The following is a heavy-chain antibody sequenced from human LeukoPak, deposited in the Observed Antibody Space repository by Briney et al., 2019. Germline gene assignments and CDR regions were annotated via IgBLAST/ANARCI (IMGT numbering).Heavy chain of an antibody. D-gene: IGHD4-17*01. V-gene: IGHV1-46*01. J-gene: IGHJ6*03. CDR3: ARDPYGDWSYMDV. CDR2: INPSGGST. Sequence: EASVKVSCKTSGYTFTNYHIHWVRQAPGQGLEWMGIINPSGGSTSYAQKFQGRVTMTRDMSASTVYMELSSLRSEDTAVYYCARDPYGDWSYMDVWGKGTTVTVSS. CDR1: GYTFTNYH.